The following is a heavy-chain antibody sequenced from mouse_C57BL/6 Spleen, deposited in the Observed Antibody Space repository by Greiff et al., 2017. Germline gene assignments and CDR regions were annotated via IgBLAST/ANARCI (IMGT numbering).Heavy chain of an antibody. CDR2: IWWDDDK. J-gene: IGHJ3*01. CDR3: ARILIYDGYYGGFAY. Sequence: QVTLKVCGPGILQPSQTLSLTCSFSGFSLRTFGMGVGWIRQPSGKGREWLAHIWWDDDKYYNPALKSRLTISKDTSKNQVFLKIANVDTADTATYYCARILIYDGYYGGFAYWGQGTLVTVSA. V-gene: IGHV8-8*01. CDR1: GFSLRTFGMG. D-gene: IGHD2-3*01.